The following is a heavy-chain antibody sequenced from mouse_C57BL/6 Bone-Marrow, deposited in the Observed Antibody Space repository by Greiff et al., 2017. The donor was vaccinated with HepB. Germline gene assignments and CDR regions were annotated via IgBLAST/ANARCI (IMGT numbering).Heavy chain of an antibody. CDR3: TSNSFITTVGVAY. Sequence: QVQLQQPGAELVKPGASVKVSCKASGYTFTSYWMHWVKQRPGQGLEWIGRIHPSDSDTNYNQKFKGKATLTVDKSSSTAYLQLSSLTSEDSAVYYCTSNSFITTVGVAYWGQGTLVTVSA. CDR1: GYTFTSYW. J-gene: IGHJ3*01. D-gene: IGHD1-1*01. CDR2: IHPSDSDT. V-gene: IGHV1-74*01.